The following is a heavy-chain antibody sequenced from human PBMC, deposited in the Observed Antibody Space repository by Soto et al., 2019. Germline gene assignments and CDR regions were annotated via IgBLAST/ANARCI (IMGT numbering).Heavy chain of an antibody. CDR3: ARTVQLAVAGIDAFDI. CDR2: IIPIFGTA. Sequence: QVQLVQSGAEVKKPGSSVKVSCKASGGTFSSYAISWVRQAPGQGLEWMGGIIPIFGTANYAQKFQGRVTITADKSTSTADMELSSLRSEDTAVYSCARTVQLAVAGIDAFDIWGQGTMVTVSS. CDR1: GGTFSSYA. J-gene: IGHJ3*02. V-gene: IGHV1-69*06. D-gene: IGHD6-19*01.